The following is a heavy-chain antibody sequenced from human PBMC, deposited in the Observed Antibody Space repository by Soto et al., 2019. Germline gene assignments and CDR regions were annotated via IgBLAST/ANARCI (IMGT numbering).Heavy chain of an antibody. J-gene: IGHJ4*02. V-gene: IGHV4-39*07. CDR1: GGSISSSSYY. CDR3: ARVQLNWGGRNAYLYYFDY. D-gene: IGHD7-27*01. Sequence: SETLSLTCTVSGGSISSSSYYWGWIRQPPGKGLEWIGSIYYSGSTYYNPSLKSRVTISVDTSKNQFSLKLSSVTAADTAVYYCARVQLNWGGRNAYLYYFDYWGQGTLVTVSS. CDR2: IYYSGST.